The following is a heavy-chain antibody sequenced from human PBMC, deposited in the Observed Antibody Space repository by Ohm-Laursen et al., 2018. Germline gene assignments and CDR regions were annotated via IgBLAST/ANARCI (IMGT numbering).Heavy chain of an antibody. CDR1: GGSFSGYY. CDR2: INHSGST. Sequence: GTLSLTCTVYGGSFSGYYWSWIRQPPGKGLEWIGEINHSGSTNYNPSLKSRVTISVDTSKNQFSLKLSSVTAADTAVYYCAEGPTVTRGSAFDIWGQGTMVTVSS. D-gene: IGHD4-17*01. CDR3: AEGPTVTRGSAFDI. J-gene: IGHJ3*02. V-gene: IGHV4-34*01.